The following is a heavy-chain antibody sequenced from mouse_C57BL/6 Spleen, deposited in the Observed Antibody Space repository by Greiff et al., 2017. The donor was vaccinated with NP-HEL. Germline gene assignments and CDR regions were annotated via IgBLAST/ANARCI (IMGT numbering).Heavy chain of an antibody. J-gene: IGHJ4*01. V-gene: IGHV1-77*01. CDR2: IGPGSGST. Sequence: VQLQQSGAELVKPGASVKISCKASGYTFTDYYINWVKQRPGQGLEWIGKIGPGSGSTYYNEKFKGKATLTADKSSSTAYMQLSSLTSEDSAVYFCAYYYGSSSYYYAMDYWGQGTSVTVSS. D-gene: IGHD1-1*01. CDR1: GYTFTDYY. CDR3: AYYYGSSSYYYAMDY.